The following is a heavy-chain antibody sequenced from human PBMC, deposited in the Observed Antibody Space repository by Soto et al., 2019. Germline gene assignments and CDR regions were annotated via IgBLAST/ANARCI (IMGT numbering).Heavy chain of an antibody. D-gene: IGHD3-16*01. Sequence: WASVKVSCKASGYTFTSYGISWVRQAPGQGLEWMGWISAYNGNTNYAQKLQGRVTMTTDTSTSTAYMELRSLRSDDTAVYYCAKSIGGLRMATIWANWGQGTLVTVSS. CDR1: GYTFTSYG. J-gene: IGHJ4*02. CDR3: AKSIGGLRMATIWAN. V-gene: IGHV1-18*04. CDR2: ISAYNGNT.